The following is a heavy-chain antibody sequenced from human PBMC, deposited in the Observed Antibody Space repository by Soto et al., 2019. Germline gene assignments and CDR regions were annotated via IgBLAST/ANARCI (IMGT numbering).Heavy chain of an antibody. V-gene: IGHV3-23*01. Sequence: PGGSLRLSCAASGFTFSSYGMSWVRQAPGKGLEWVSAISGSGGSTFYADSVKGRFTISRDNSKNTLYLQMNSLRAEDTAVYYCASALEYYSFGRRRPYYFDYWGQGTLVTVSS. CDR1: GFTFSSYG. CDR3: ASALEYYSFGRRRPYYFDY. J-gene: IGHJ4*02. CDR2: ISGSGGST. D-gene: IGHD5-18*01.